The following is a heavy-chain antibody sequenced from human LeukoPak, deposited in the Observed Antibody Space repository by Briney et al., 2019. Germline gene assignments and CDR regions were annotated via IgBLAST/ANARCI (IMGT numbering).Heavy chain of an antibody. V-gene: IGHV1-69*13. D-gene: IGHD5-12*01. J-gene: IGHJ5*02. CDR3: ARDGSVDTIISWFDP. Sequence: ASVKVSCKASGGTFISYAISWVRQAPGQGLEWMGGIIPIFGTANYAQKFQGRVTITADESTSTAYMELSSLRSEDTAVYYCARDGSVDTIISWFDPWAQGTLVTVSS. CDR2: IIPIFGTA. CDR1: GGTFISYA.